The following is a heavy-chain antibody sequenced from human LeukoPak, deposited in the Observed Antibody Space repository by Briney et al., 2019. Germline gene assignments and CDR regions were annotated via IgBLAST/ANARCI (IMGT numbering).Heavy chain of an antibody. CDR2: IYSGGST. D-gene: IGHD3-22*01. CDR3: AKCTGNYDSSGYPNY. Sequence: GGSLRLSCAASGFTVSTNYMSWVRQAPGKGLEWVSVIYSGGSTYYADSVKGRFTISRDNSKNTLYLQMNSLRAEDTAVYYCAKCTGNYDSSGYPNYWGQGTLVTVSS. V-gene: IGHV3-53*01. J-gene: IGHJ4*02. CDR1: GFTVSTNY.